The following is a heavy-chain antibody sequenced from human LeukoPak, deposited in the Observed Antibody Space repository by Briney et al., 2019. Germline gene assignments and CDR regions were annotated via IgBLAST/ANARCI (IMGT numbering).Heavy chain of an antibody. CDR1: GGSISSYY. J-gene: IGHJ4*02. V-gene: IGHV4-59*01. D-gene: IGHD2-2*01. CDR3: ARESQLLFDY. Sequence: PSETLSLTCTVSGGSISSYYWSWIRQPPGKGLEWIGYIYYSGSTNHNPSLKSRVTISVDTSKNQFSLKLSSVTAADTAVYYCARESQLLFDYWGQGTLVTVSS. CDR2: IYYSGST.